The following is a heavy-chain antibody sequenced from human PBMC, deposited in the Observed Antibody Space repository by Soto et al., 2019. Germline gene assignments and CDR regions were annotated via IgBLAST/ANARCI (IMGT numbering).Heavy chain of an antibody. Sequence: GASVKVSCKASGYTFSDYNIHWVRQAPGQGLVWMGWINPYRNDINYAQKFQGRVTMTHDMSISAVFLELNSLTYDDSAIYFCARDNSGWTGMKYWGQGALVTVSS. CDR3: ARDNSGWTGMKY. V-gene: IGHV1-2*02. CDR1: GYTFSDYN. J-gene: IGHJ4*02. D-gene: IGHD6-19*01. CDR2: INPYRNDI.